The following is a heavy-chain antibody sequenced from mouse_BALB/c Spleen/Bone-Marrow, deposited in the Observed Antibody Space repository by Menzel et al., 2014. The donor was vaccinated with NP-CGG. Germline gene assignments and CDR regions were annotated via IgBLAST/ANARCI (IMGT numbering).Heavy chain of an antibody. J-gene: IGHJ2*01. V-gene: IGHV5-6-4*01. D-gene: IGHD1-2*01. CDR3: TRDNGPFDY. CDR2: ITSGGSYT. CDR1: GFTFSSYT. Sequence: EVKLMESGGGLVKPGGSLKLSCAASGFTFSSYTMSWVRQTPEKGLEWVATITSGGSYTYYPDSVKGRFTISRDNAKNTLYLQMSSLKSEDTAMYYCTRDNGPFDYWGQGTTLTVSS.